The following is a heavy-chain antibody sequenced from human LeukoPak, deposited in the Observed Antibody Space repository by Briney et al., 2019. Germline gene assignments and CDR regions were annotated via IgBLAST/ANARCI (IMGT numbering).Heavy chain of an antibody. CDR3: AKDSSGSYLGPIDY. CDR2: ISWNSGSI. D-gene: IGHD1-26*01. CDR1: GFTFDDYA. Sequence: GGSLRLSCAASGFTFDDYAMHWVRQAPGKGLEWVSGISWNSGSIGYADSVKGRFTISRDNAKNSLYLQMNSLRAEDMALYYCAKDSSGSYLGPIDYWGQGTLVTVSS. J-gene: IGHJ4*02. V-gene: IGHV3-9*03.